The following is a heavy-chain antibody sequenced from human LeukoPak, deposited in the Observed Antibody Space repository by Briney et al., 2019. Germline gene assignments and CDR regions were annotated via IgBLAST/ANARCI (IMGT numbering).Heavy chain of an antibody. CDR1: GFTLSSYW. CDR2: INSEGSRT. D-gene: IGHD1-26*01. V-gene: IGHV3-74*01. Sequence: PGGSLRLPCAASGFTLSSYWMHWVRQAPGKGLVWVSRINSEGSRTSYADSVKGRFTISRDNAKNTLYLQMNSLRAEDTAVYYCARGPPPFGGATDYWGQGTLVTVSA. J-gene: IGHJ4*02. CDR3: ARGPPPFGGATDY.